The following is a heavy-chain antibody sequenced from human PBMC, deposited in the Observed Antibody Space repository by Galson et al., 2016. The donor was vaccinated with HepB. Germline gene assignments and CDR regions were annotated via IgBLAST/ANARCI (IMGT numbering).Heavy chain of an antibody. V-gene: IGHV3-21*01. J-gene: IGHJ4*02. CDR3: ARMRRFGEFYFDY. Sequence: SLRLSCAASGFTFSSSSMNWVRQAPGKGLEWVSSLSSSSSYIYYTDSVKGRFTISRDKAKNSLYLRMNSLRAEDTAVYYCARMRRFGEFYFDYWGQGTLVTVSS. D-gene: IGHD3-10*01. CDR1: GFTFSSSS. CDR2: LSSSSSYI.